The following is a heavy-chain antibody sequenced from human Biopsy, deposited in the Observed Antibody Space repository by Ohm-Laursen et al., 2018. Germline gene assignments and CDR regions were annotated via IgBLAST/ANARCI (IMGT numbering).Heavy chain of an antibody. D-gene: IGHD3-3*01. CDR2: LSSRGSNI. J-gene: IGHJ4*02. CDR1: GFTFSDYY. V-gene: IGHV3-11*01. Sequence: SLRLSCAASGFTFSDYYMSWIRQAPGKGLEWISYLSSRGSNIYYADSVKGQFTVSRDNANNSLFLQMNSLRAEDTAVYYCARFPDFWSGYYVDSWGQGTLVTVSS. CDR3: ARFPDFWSGYYVDS.